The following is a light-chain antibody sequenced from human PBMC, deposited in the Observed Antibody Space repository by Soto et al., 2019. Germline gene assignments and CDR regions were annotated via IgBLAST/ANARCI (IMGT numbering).Light chain of an antibody. J-gene: IGKJ2*01. CDR3: QHYSGWPPV. CDR2: GAS. V-gene: IGKV3-20*01. CDR1: ESVASNY. Sequence: EIVLTQSPGTLSLSPGERATLSCRASESVASNYLAWYQHKPGQAPRLLLFGASNRATGIPDRFSGSGSGTDFTLTISSLQSEDFALYYCQHYSGWPPVFGQGTKVDI.